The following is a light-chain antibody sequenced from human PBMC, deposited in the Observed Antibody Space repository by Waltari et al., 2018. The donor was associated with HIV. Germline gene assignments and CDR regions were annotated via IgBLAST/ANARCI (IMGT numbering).Light chain of an antibody. J-gene: IGLJ1*01. V-gene: IGLV1-44*01. CDR1: SSNIGSNT. Sequence: QSVLTQTPSASGTPGQSVIVSCSGSSSNIGSNTITWYQLLPGATPRLLIHSLNQRPSGVPDRFSGSKSGASASLAISGLQSEDEADYYCAAWDDNLNGYVFGSGTKVTVL. CDR2: SLN. CDR3: AAWDDNLNGYV.